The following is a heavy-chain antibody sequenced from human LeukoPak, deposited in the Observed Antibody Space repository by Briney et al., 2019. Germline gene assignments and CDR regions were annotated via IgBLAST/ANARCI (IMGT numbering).Heavy chain of an antibody. CDR3: VRPDIVTVPLGC. V-gene: IGHV3-74*01. J-gene: IGHJ4*02. D-gene: IGHD2-2*01. CDR2: INTDGSIT. CDR1: GFNFASNW. Sequence: GGSLGLSCAASGFNFASNWMHWVRQAPGKGLVWVSRINTDGSITDYADSVKGRFTISRDNAKNTLYLQVNSLRAEDTAIYYCVRPDIVTVPLGCWGQGTLVTVSS.